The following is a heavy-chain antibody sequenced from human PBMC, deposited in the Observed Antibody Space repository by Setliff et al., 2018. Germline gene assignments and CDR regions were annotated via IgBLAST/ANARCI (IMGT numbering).Heavy chain of an antibody. J-gene: IGHJ5*02. V-gene: IGHV3-23*01. CDR1: GFTFTSAV. Sequence: GSLRLSCTASGFTFTSAVMTWFRQAPGKGLEWVSAVTAFGGTTYDADSVKGRFTTSRDNSKNTVYLQMNNLGVDDTAIYYCVRRVAGKGWFDPWGQGTLVTVSS. CDR3: VRRVAGKGWFDP. D-gene: IGHD2-15*01. CDR2: VTAFGGTT.